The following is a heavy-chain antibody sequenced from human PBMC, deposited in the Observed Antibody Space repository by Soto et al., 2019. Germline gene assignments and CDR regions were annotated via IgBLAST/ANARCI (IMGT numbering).Heavy chain of an antibody. J-gene: IGHJ4*02. CDR1: GFTFSDYY. CDR2: ISSSSSYT. Sequence: ESGGGLVKPGGSLRLSCAASGFTFSDYYMSWIRQAPGKGLEWVSYISSSSSYTNYADSVKGRFTISRDNAKNSLYLQMNSLRAEDTAVYYCARASHGDYFDYWGQGTLVTVSS. D-gene: IGHD4-17*01. V-gene: IGHV3-11*05. CDR3: ARASHGDYFDY.